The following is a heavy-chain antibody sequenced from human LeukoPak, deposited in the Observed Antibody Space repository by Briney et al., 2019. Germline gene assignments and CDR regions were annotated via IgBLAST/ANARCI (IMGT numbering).Heavy chain of an antibody. CDR3: ARGRRRAPSMVAGYFDY. CDR2: INHSGST. J-gene: IGHJ4*02. CDR1: GGSFSGYY. Sequence: SETLSLTCAVYGGSFSGYYWSWIRQPPGKGLEWIGEINHSGSTNYNPSLKSRVTISVDTSKNQFSLRLSSVTAADTAVYYCARGRRRAPSMVAGYFDYWGQGTLVTVSS. V-gene: IGHV4-34*01. D-gene: IGHD3-10*01.